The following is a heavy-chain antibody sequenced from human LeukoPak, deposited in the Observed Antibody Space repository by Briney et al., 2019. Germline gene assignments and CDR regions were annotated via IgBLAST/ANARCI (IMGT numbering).Heavy chain of an antibody. CDR1: GFTFSSYG. CDR3: ARDLRSPVNLYSNYAHYYYGMDV. CDR2: IWNDGSNK. Sequence: GGSLRLSCAASGFTFSSYGMHWVRQAPGKGLEWVAVIWNDGSNKYYADSVKGRFTISRDNSKNTLYLQMNSLRAEDTAVYYCARDLRSPVNLYSNYAHYYYGMDVWGQGTTVTVSS. J-gene: IGHJ6*02. D-gene: IGHD4-11*01. V-gene: IGHV3-33*01.